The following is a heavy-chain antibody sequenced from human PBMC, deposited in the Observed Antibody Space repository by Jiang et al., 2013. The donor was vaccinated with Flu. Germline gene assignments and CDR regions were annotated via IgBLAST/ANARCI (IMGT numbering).Heavy chain of an antibody. CDR2: LYWDDYK. J-gene: IGHJ4*02. V-gene: IGHV2-5*02. D-gene: IGHD2-8*02. CDR3: AHKMVSTGTRLDVYFDY. Sequence: VGWIRQPPGKALEWLALLYWDDYKLYSPSLNNRLTITKDTSKNQVVLTMTNMDPVDTATYYCAHKMVSTGTRLDVYFDYWGQGTLITVSS.